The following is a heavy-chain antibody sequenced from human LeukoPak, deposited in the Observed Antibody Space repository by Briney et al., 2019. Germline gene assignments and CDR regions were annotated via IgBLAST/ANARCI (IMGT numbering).Heavy chain of an antibody. CDR1: GFTVSSYA. CDR2: ISGSGGST. J-gene: IGHJ3*02. Sequence: GGSLRLSCAASGFTVSSYAMSWVRQAPGKGREWVSAISGSGGSTSYADSGKGRFTISRDNSTHPRYLQMNSRRAEDTAVYYRTKIGYSGYDLGAFDIWGQGTMVTVSS. D-gene: IGHD5-12*01. CDR3: TKIGYSGYDLGAFDI. V-gene: IGHV3-23*01.